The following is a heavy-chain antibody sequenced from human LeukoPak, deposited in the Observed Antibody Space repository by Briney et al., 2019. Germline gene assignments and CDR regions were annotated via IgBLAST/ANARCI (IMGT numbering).Heavy chain of an antibody. V-gene: IGHV3-11*01. D-gene: IGHD6-13*01. CDR2: ISSSGSTI. CDR3: AKAPSTPIAAAGEAFDY. CDR1: GFTFSDYY. J-gene: IGHJ4*02. Sequence: GGSLRLSCAASGFTFSDYYMSWIRQAPGRGLEWVSYISSSGSTIYYADSVKGRFTISRDNAKNSLYLQMNSLRAEDTAVYYCAKAPSTPIAAAGEAFDYWGQGTLVTVSS.